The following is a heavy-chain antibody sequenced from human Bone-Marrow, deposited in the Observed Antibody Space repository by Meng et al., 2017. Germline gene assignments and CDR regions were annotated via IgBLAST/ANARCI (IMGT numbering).Heavy chain of an antibody. J-gene: IGHJ4*02. Sequence: QWVQSGAGVKKPGASVKVACKPSGYNFPDYYIHWVRRAPGQGLEWMGRINPKSGDTHYAQKFQARVTMTGDTSISTAYMELSGLRSDDTAMYYCARDEDISAAGKLFGDYWGQGTLVTVSS. CDR1: GYNFPDYY. CDR3: ARDEDISAAGKLFGDY. CDR2: INPKSGDT. D-gene: IGHD6-25*01. V-gene: IGHV1-2*06.